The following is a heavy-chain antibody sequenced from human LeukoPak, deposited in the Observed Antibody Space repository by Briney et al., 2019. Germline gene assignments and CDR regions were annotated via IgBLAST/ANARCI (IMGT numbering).Heavy chain of an antibody. J-gene: IGHJ2*01. Sequence: GRSLRLSCAASGFTFSSYAMHWVRQAPGKGLEWVAVISYDGSNKYYADSVKGRFTISRDNSKNTLYLQMNSLRAEDTAVYYCARGPVWVTDWYFDLWGRGTLVTVSS. V-gene: IGHV3-30*04. CDR2: ISYDGSNK. D-gene: IGHD2-21*02. CDR3: ARGPVWVTDWYFDL. CDR1: GFTFSSYA.